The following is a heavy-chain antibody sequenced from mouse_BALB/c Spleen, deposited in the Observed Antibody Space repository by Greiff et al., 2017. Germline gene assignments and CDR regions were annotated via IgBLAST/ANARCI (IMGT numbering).Heavy chain of an antibody. CDR2: IWGGGST. V-gene: IGHV2-6-4*01. J-gene: IGHJ1*01. CDR1: GFSLSSYS. D-gene: IGHD1-1*01. Sequence: VKLMESGPGLVAPSQSLSITCTVSGFSLSSYSVHWVRQPPGKGLEWLGMIWGGGSTDYNSALKSRLSISKDNSKSHVFLKMNSLQTDDTAMYYCARNSYYYGSSPPNWYFDVWGAGTTVTVSS. CDR3: ARNSYYYGSSPPNWYFDV.